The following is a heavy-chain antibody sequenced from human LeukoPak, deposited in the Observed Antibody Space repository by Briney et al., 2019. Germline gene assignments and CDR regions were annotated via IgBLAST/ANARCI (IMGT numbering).Heavy chain of an antibody. Sequence: ASVRVSCKPSGYSFTPYGIGWVRQAPGHGPEWMGLISTDNGDTNYAPNLQGRVAMTTDTSTSTAYMELRSLRSDDTAVYYCARFWSGYLPDYWGQGTLVTVSS. D-gene: IGHD3-3*01. CDR3: ARFWSGYLPDY. CDR2: ISTDNGDT. V-gene: IGHV1-18*01. CDR1: GYSFTPYG. J-gene: IGHJ4*02.